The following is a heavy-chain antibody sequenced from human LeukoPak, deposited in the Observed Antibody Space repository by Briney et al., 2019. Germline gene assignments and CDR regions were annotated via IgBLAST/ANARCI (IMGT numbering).Heavy chain of an antibody. D-gene: IGHD2-2*01. J-gene: IGHJ6*03. CDR3: PRVASLYCSSTSCSDYYYYYMDV. Sequence: SETLSLTCTVSGGSISSYYWSWIRQPPGKGLERIGRIYTSGSTNYNPSLKSRVTMSVDTSKNQFSLKLSSVTAADTAVYDCPRVASLYCSSTSCSDYYYYYMDVWGKGTTVTVSS. CDR1: GGSISSYY. V-gene: IGHV4-4*07. CDR2: IYTSGST.